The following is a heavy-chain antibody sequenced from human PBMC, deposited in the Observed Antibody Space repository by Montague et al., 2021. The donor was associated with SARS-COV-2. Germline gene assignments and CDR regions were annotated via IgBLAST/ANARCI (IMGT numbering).Heavy chain of an antibody. CDR1: GFSLSTSGMC. J-gene: IGHJ6*02. Sequence: PALVKPTQTLTLTCTFSGFSLSTSGMCVSWIRQPPGKALEWLALIDWDDDKYYSTSLKTRLTISKDTSKNQVVLTMTNMDPVDTATYYCARMTTVVTLGYYYYYGMDVWSQGTTVTVSS. V-gene: IGHV2-70*01. CDR2: IDWDDDK. D-gene: IGHD4-23*01. CDR3: ARMTTVVTLGYYYYYGMDV.